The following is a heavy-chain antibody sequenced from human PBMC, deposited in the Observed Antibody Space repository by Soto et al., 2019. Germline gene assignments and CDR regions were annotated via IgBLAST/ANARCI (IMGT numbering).Heavy chain of an antibody. J-gene: IGHJ6*02. CDR3: AKGGGSYYYGMDV. V-gene: IGHV3-30*18. CDR2: ILYDGSKK. CDR1: GFTFSSYG. D-gene: IGHD1-26*01. Sequence: QVQLVESGGGVVQPGRSLRLSCTVSGFTFSSYGMHCVRQAPGKGLEWVAVILYDGSKKYYADSVKGRITISRDSFKKTLYLQTNNLRAEDTAVYYCAKGGGSYYYGMDVWGRGTTVTVSS.